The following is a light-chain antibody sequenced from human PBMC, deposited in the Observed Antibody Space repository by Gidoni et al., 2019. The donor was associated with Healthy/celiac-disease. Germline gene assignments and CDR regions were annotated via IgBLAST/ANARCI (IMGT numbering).Light chain of an antibody. CDR3: QQYYSYPFT. Sequence: AIRMTQPPSSFSASTGDRVTTTCRASQGISSYLAWYQQKPGKAPKLLIYAASTLQSGVPSTFSGSGSGTDFTLTISCLQSEDFATYYCQQYYSYPFTFGPGTKVDIK. V-gene: IGKV1-8*01. CDR2: AAS. J-gene: IGKJ3*01. CDR1: QGISSY.